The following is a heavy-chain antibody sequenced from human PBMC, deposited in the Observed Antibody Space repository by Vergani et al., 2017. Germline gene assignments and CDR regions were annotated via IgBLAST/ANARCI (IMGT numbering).Heavy chain of an antibody. J-gene: IGHJ4*02. V-gene: IGHV3-23*01. CDR1: GFTFRSYA. CDR2: ISGSGGST. D-gene: IGHD2-2*01. CDR3: AKTTDRMGRTSSFEY. Sequence: EVQLLESGGGLVQPGGSLRLSCAASGFTFRSYAIRWVRQAPGRGLGWVSAISGSGGSTYYADSVKGRFTISRNNSKNTLYLQMNSLRAEDTAVYYCAKTTDRMGRTSSFEYWGQGTLVTVAS.